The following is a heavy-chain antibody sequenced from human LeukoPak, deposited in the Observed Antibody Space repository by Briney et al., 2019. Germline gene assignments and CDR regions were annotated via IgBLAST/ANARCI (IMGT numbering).Heavy chain of an antibody. D-gene: IGHD4-11*01. J-gene: IGHJ4*02. CDR2: IHWNGDST. Sequence: GGSLRLSWAPVGFTFDDYGMSWVRRAPGKGLEWVSGIHWNGDSTGYADSVKGRFTHSRDNAKNSLYLQMNSLRAEDTALYYCARVQRWGYSNYFDYWGQGTLVTVS. CDR3: ARVQRWGYSNYFDY. CDR1: GFTFDDYG. V-gene: IGHV3-20*04.